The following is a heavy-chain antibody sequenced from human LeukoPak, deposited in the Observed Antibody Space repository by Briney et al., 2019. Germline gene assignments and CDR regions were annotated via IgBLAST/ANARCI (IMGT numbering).Heavy chain of an antibody. D-gene: IGHD3-10*01. Sequence: GGSLRLSCAASGFTFSTFAMIWVRQPPGKGLEWISSIFPSGGEIHYADSVRGRFTISRDNSKSTLSLQMNNLRPEDTAVYYCARGGGSENQYAPWYFDYWGQGTLVTVSS. J-gene: IGHJ4*02. CDR3: ARGGGSENQYAPWYFDY. CDR2: IFPSGGEI. V-gene: IGHV3-23*01. CDR1: GFTFSTFA.